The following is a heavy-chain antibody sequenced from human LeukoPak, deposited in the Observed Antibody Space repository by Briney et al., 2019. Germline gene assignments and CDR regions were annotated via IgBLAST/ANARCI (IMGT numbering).Heavy chain of an antibody. CDR2: IKPNSGGT. CDR1: GYTFTGYY. V-gene: IGHV1-2*02. J-gene: IGHJ4*02. Sequence: ASVKVSCKASGYTFTGYYMHWVRQAPGQGLEWMGWIKPNSGGTNYAQKFQGRVTMTRDTSISTAYMELSRLRSDDTAVYYCARSLDTAMGYYFDYWGQGTLVTVSS. D-gene: IGHD5-18*01. CDR3: ARSLDTAMGYYFDY.